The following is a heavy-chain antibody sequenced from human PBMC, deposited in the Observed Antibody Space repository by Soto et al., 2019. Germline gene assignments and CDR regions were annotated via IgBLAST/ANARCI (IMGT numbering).Heavy chain of an antibody. J-gene: IGHJ4*02. Sequence: ASVKVSCKASGYTFNTFGITWVRQAPGQGLEWMGCVSGYSDKRDYSRKLRDRITLTADPSTTTSYMAFRSLTSDDTAVYYCARRRGKYTCVNDVWGQGSLVTV. CDR3: ARRRGKYTCVNDV. CDR1: GYTFNTFG. D-gene: IGHD1-1*01. CDR2: VSGYSDKR. V-gene: IGHV1-18*01.